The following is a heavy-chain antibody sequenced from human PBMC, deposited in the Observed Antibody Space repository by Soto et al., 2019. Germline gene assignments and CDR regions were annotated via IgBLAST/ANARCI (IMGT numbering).Heavy chain of an antibody. Sequence: KSSETLSLTCAVYGGSFSGYYWTWIRQPPGTGLEWIGEINHSGSTNYNPSLKSRVTISVDTSKNQFSLKLTSVTAADTAVYYCARDKITGLFDYWGQGTLVTVSS. J-gene: IGHJ4*02. CDR3: ARDKITGLFDY. V-gene: IGHV4-34*01. CDR2: INHSGST. CDR1: GGSFSGYY. D-gene: IGHD2-8*02.